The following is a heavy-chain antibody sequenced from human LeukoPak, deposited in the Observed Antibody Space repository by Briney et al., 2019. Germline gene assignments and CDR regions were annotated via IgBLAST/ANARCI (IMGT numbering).Heavy chain of an antibody. Sequence: GGSLRLSCAASGFTFTTYSMNWVRRAPGEGLEWVSSITSSSDSKYYADSIKGRFTISRDNARNSLHLQMNSLRAEDAALYYCAREIMGGTFDYWGQGALVTVSS. V-gene: IGHV3-21*01. CDR3: AREIMGGTFDY. D-gene: IGHD1-26*01. J-gene: IGHJ4*02. CDR1: GFTFTTYS. CDR2: ITSSSDSK.